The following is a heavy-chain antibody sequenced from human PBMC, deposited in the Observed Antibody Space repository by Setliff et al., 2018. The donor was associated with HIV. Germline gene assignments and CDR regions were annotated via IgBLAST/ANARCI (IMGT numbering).Heavy chain of an antibody. D-gene: IGHD6-19*01. CDR2: ISSDSRTT. CDR1: GFSLSTYS. J-gene: IGHJ2*01. CDR3: VREWVAGESY. V-gene: IGHV3-48*01. Sequence: PGGSLRLSCTASGFSLSTYSMNWVRQAPGKGLEWISYISSDSRTTYYADSVKGRFTISRDDAKTSLYLQMNSLRAEDTAVYYCVREWVAGESYWGRGTLVTVSS.